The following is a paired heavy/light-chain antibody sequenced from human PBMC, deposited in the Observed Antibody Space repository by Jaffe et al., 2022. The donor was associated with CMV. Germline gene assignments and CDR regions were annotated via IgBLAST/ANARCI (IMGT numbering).Light chain of an antibody. J-gene: IGLJ3*02. CDR2: GKN. CDR3: NCRGNSGFHWM. V-gene: IGLV3-19*01. CDR1: SLRDSY. Sequence: SSELTQDPAVSVALGQTVRITCQGDSLRDSYASWYQQKPGQAPVLVMFGKNNRPSGIPDRFSGSSSGNTASLTITGAQAEDEADYYCNCRGNSGFHWMFGGGTKLTVL.
Heavy chain of an antibody. Sequence: QLQLVQSGAEVKKPGASVKVSCKASGFTFSSYYMHWVRQAPGQGLEWMGIINPSGDRTNFAQKFQGRVTMTRDTSTSTLYMELSSLRPEDTAVYYCARDNSAISGYQYWWFDPWGQGTLVTVSS. J-gene: IGHJ5*02. D-gene: IGHD5-12*01. V-gene: IGHV1-46*01. CDR1: GFTFSSYY. CDR3: ARDNSAISGYQYWWFDP. CDR2: INPSGDRT.